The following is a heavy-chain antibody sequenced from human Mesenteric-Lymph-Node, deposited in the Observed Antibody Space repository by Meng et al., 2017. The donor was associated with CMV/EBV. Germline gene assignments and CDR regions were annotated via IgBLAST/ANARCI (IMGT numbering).Heavy chain of an antibody. CDR2: FDPEDGET. D-gene: IGHD2-15*01. CDR1: GYTLTELF. V-gene: IGHV1-24*01. CDR3: ATVGSTFPGFPSDY. Sequence: KVSGYTLTELFMHWVQQAPGKGLEWMGGFDPEDGETIYAQKFQGRVTMTEDTSTDTAYMELSSLRSEDTAVYYCATVGSTFPGFPSDYWGQGTLVTVSS. J-gene: IGHJ4*02.